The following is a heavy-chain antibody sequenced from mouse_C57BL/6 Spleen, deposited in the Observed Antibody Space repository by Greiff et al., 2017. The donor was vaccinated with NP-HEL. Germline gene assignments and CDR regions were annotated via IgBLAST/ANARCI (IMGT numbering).Heavy chain of an antibody. CDR3: ARTLPRDGNYDYYAMDD. D-gene: IGHD2-1*01. CDR1: GYTFTSYW. V-gene: IGHV1-55*01. J-gene: IGHJ4*01. CDR2: IYPGSGST. Sequence: QVQLQQPGAELVKPGASVKMSCKASGYTFTSYWITWVKQRPGQGLEWIGDIYPGSGSTNYNEKFKSKATLTVDTSSSTAYMQLSRLTSDDSAVYYCARTLPRDGNYDYYAMDDWGKGTSVTVSS.